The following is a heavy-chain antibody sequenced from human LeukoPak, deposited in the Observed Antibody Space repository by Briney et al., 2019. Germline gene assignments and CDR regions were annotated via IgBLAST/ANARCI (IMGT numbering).Heavy chain of an antibody. Sequence: ASVKVSCKASGYTFTGYYMHWVRQAPGQGLEWMGWVNSNSGSTNYAQKFQGRVTMTRDTSISTAYMDLSRLRSDDTAVYYCALAAAGLNYFDPWGQGTLVTVSS. V-gene: IGHV1-2*02. CDR1: GYTFTGYY. J-gene: IGHJ5*02. D-gene: IGHD6-13*01. CDR3: ALAAAGLNYFDP. CDR2: VNSNSGST.